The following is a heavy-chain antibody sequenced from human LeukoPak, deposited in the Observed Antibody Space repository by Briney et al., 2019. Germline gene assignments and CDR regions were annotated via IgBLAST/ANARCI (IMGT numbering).Heavy chain of an antibody. Sequence: GGSLRLSCAASGFTFSSSGMSWFRQAPGKGLEWVSSITISGVSTYYADSVKGRFTIPRDNPKNTLFLQMNSLRAEDTAVYYCAKGTSNFDYWGQGTLVTVSS. V-gene: IGHV3-23*01. J-gene: IGHJ4*02. CDR1: GFTFSSSG. CDR2: ITISGVST. D-gene: IGHD6-6*01. CDR3: AKGTSNFDY.